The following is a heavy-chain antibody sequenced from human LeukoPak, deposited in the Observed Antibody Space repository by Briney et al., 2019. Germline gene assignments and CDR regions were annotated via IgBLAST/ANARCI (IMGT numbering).Heavy chain of an antibody. V-gene: IGHV4-4*02. CDR2: GNLQGST. J-gene: IGHJ4*02. CDR3: AREGGPYRPFDY. CDR1: GGSISNTNW. Sequence: PSGTLSLACGVSGGSISNTNWWTWFRQPPGKGLEWIGEGNLQGSTNYNPSLKSRGAIPVDKSENHISLKLTSVTAADPAVYYCAREGGPYRPFDYSGQGTLVTVAS.